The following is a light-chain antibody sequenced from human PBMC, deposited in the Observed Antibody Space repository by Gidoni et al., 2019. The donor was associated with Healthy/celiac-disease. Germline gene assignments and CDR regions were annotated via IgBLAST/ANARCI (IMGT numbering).Light chain of an antibody. CDR1: QSVLYSSNNKNY. V-gene: IGKV4-1*01. J-gene: IGKJ4*01. Sequence: DIVMTHSSHSLAVSLGERATINCKSSQSVLYSSNNKNYLAWYQQKPGQPPKLLIYWASTRESGVPDRFSGSGSGTDFTLTISSLQAEDVAVYYCQQYYSTPLTFGGGTKVEIK. CDR3: QQYYSTPLT. CDR2: WAS.